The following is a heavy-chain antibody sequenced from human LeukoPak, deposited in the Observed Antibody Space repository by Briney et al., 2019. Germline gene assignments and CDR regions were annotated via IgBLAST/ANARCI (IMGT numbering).Heavy chain of an antibody. J-gene: IGHJ4*02. V-gene: IGHV3-30*18. CDR3: AKVDIVATIDAGRLVDY. D-gene: IGHD5-12*01. Sequence: GRSLRLSCAASGFTFSSYGMQWFRQAPDKGLEWVAAISNDGSNKYYADSVKGRFTISRDNSKNTLYLQMNSLRAEDTAVYYCAKVDIVATIDAGRLVDYWGQGTLVTVSS. CDR1: GFTFSSYG. CDR2: ISNDGSNK.